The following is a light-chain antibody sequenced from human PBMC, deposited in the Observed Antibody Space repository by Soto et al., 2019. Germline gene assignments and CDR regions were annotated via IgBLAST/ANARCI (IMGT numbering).Light chain of an antibody. CDR3: QQYGSSPLT. V-gene: IGKV3-20*01. CDR2: GIS. CDR1: QSVRSN. J-gene: IGKJ4*01. Sequence: EIVMTQSPATPSVSPGERAPLPRRASQSVRSNLGWYQQKPGQAPRLLIYGISTRAAGIPDRFSGSGSGTDFTLTISRLEPEDFAVYYCQQYGSSPLTFGGGTKVDIK.